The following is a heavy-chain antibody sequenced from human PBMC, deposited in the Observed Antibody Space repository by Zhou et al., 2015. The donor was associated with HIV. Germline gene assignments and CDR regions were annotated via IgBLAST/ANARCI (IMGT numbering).Heavy chain of an antibody. J-gene: IGHJ4*02. Sequence: QVQLVQSGAEVKKPGSSVKVSCKASGGTFSSYTISWVRQAPGQGLEWMGRIIPILGIANYAQKFQGRVMITADKSTSTAYMELSSLRSEDTAVYYCARHDSSGRTLGYWGQGTLVTVSS. CDR2: IIPILGIA. V-gene: IGHV1-69*02. CDR3: ARHDSSGRTLGY. D-gene: IGHD3-22*01. CDR1: GGTFSSYT.